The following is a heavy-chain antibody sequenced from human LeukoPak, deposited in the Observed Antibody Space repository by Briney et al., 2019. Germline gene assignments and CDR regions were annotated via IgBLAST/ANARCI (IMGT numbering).Heavy chain of an antibody. CDR2: VNPKTGGT. CDR1: GYSFTGYH. D-gene: IGHD3-3*01. CDR3: AREFSSKLEWLAYVTGDDAFDV. V-gene: IGHV1-2*02. J-gene: IGHJ3*01. Sequence: GASVRFSCKAFGYSFTGYHLHWVRQAPKQGLEWMGWVNPKTGGTNYARKFRGRVTMTRDTSINTVNMELSRLTSDDTAVYYCAREFSSKLEWLAYVTGDDAFDVWGQGTMITVS.